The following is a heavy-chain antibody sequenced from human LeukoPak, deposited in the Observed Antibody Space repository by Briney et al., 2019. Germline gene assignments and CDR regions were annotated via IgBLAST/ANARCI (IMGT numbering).Heavy chain of an antibody. CDR2: IKDDGSDK. Sequence: GGSLRLSCAASGFTFSSAWMTWVRQAPGKGLEWVATIKDDGSDKYYVDSVKGRFTISRDNAKKSLWLQMNSLRVEDTAVYYCARDYKYAFDNWGQGTLVTVSS. CDR1: GFTFSSAW. J-gene: IGHJ4*02. CDR3: ARDYKYAFDN. V-gene: IGHV3-7*01. D-gene: IGHD5-24*01.